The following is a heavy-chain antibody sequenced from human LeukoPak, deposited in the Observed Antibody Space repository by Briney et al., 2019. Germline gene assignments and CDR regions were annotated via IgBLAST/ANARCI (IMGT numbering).Heavy chain of an antibody. CDR3: ARRYYCYYMDV. Sequence: PSETLSLTCAVYGGSFSGYYWSWIRQPPGKGLEWIGEINHSGSTNYNPSLKSRVTISVDTSKNQFSLKLSSVTAADTAVYYCARRYYCYYMDVWGKGTTVTVSS. CDR2: INHSGST. CDR1: GGSFSGYY. J-gene: IGHJ6*03. V-gene: IGHV4-34*01.